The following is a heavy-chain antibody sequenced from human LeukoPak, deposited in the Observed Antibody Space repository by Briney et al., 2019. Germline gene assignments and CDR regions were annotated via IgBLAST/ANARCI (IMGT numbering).Heavy chain of an antibody. CDR3: ARHDAHYGDYPALYYFDY. V-gene: IGHV4-39*01. D-gene: IGHD4-17*01. Sequence: SETLSLTCTVSGGSISSSSYYWGWIRQPPGKGLEWIGEINHSGSTNYNSSLKSRVTISVDTSKNQFSLKLSSVTAADTAVYYCARHDAHYGDYPALYYFDYWGQGTLVTVSS. J-gene: IGHJ4*02. CDR1: GGSISSSSYY. CDR2: INHSGST.